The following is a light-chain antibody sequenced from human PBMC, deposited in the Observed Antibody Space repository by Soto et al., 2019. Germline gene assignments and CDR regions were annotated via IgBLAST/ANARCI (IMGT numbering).Light chain of an antibody. J-gene: IGKJ5*01. CDR1: QSINTC. Sequence: ENVLTQSPATLSLSPGDGATLSCRASQSINTCLAWYQQKPGQAPRLLIYDASTRATGIPARFSGSGSGTNFTLTISSLEPEDFAVYYCQQRRSWQVTFGQGTRLEIK. CDR3: QQRRSWQVT. V-gene: IGKV3D-11*02. CDR2: DAS.